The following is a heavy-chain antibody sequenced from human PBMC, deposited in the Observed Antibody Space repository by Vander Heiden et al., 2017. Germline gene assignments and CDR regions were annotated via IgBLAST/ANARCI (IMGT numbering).Heavy chain of an antibody. CDR1: GAPISSSNW. V-gene: IGHV4-4*02. J-gene: IGHJ4*02. CDR2: IYHSGST. Sequence: VQLQESAPGLVKPSGTLSLTGAVSGAPISSSNWWRWVRHPPGKGLEWIGEIYHSGSTNYNPSLKSRVTISVDKSKNQFSLKLSSVTAADTAVYYCARDSSGYDLITPRRYFDYWGQGTLVTVSS. D-gene: IGHD5-12*01. CDR3: ARDSSGYDLITPRRYFDY.